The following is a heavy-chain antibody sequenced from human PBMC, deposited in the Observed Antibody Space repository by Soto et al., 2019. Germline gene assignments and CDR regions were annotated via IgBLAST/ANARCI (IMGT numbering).Heavy chain of an antibody. CDR2: IYYSGST. Sequence: SETLSLTCTVSGGSVISCSYYWSWIRQPPGKGLEWIGYIYYSGSTNYNPSLKSRVTISVDTSKNQFSLKLSSVTAADTAVYYCARDSGSYYNPWGQGTLVTVSS. CDR1: GGSVISCSYY. CDR3: ARDSGSYYNP. V-gene: IGHV4-61*01. J-gene: IGHJ5*02. D-gene: IGHD1-26*01.